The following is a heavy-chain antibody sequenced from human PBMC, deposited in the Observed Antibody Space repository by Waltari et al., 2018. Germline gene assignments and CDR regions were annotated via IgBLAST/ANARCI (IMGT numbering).Heavy chain of an antibody. J-gene: IGHJ4*02. CDR3: ARYNIWSGYYYPDY. Sequence: EVQLLDSGGGLVQPGGSLRLSCVVSGFTFGSYSMSWVSQAPDNVLGWVSAITSSGDNTYYADSVKGRFTISRDNSKNTLYLQMNSLRAEDTAVYYCARYNIWSGYYYPDYWSQGTQVTVSS. CDR2: ITSSGDNT. V-gene: IGHV3-23*01. D-gene: IGHD3-3*01. CDR1: GFTFGSYS.